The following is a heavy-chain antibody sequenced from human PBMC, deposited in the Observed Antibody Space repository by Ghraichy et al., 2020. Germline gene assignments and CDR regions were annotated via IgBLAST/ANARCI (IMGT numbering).Heavy chain of an antibody. Sequence: SETLSLTCTVSGGSISSYYWSWIRQPPGKGLEWIGYIYYSGTTNYTPSLKSRVTISVDTSKNQFSLKLSSATAADTAGYYLARDYSPIDYWGQGTLVTVSS. J-gene: IGHJ4*02. V-gene: IGHV4-59*01. CDR3: ARDYSPIDY. CDR2: IYYSGTT. CDR1: GGSISSYY. D-gene: IGHD5-18*01.